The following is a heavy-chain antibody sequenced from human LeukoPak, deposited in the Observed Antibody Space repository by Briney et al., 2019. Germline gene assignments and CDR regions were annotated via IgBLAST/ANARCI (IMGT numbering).Heavy chain of an antibody. J-gene: IGHJ4*02. CDR1: GFTVSSYY. D-gene: IGHD3-22*01. CDR3: ARHRGPSLHSSGYFDY. CDR2: MSHDGTNK. Sequence: PGGSLRLSCAASGFTVSSYYMSWVRQAPGKGLEWVAVMSHDGTNKYYADSVKGRFTISIDNSKNTLYLQMDSLRTEDTAVYYCARHRGPSLHSSGYFDYWGQGTLVTVSS. V-gene: IGHV3-30-3*01.